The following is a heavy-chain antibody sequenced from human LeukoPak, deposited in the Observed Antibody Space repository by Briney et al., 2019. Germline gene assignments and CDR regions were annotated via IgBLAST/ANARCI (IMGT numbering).Heavy chain of an antibody. CDR3: ARVDTARLWFDP. J-gene: IGHJ5*02. CDR2: INHSGST. V-gene: IGHV4-34*01. CDR1: GGSFSGYY. D-gene: IGHD5-18*01. Sequence: SETLSLTCAVYGGSFSGYYWSWIRQPPGKGLEWIGEINHSGSTNYNPSLKSRVTISVDTSKNQFSLKLTSVTAADTAVYYCARVDTARLWFDPWGQGTLVTVSS.